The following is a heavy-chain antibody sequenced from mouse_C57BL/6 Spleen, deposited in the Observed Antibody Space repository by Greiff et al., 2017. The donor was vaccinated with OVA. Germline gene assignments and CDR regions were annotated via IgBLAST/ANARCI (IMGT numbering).Heavy chain of an antibody. J-gene: IGHJ3*01. CDR2: IDPENGDT. Sequence: EVQLQQPGAELVKPGASVKLSCKASGYTFTSYWMHWVKQRPGRGLEWIGRIDPENGDTEYASKFQGKATITADTSSNTAYLQLSSLTSEDTAVYYCTADGSSWFAYWGQGTLVTVPA. D-gene: IGHD1-1*01. CDR3: TADGSSWFAY. V-gene: IGHV14-4*01. CDR1: GYTFTSYW.